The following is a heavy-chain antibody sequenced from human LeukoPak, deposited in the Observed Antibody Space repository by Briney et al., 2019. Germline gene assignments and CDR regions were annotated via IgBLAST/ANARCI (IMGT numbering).Heavy chain of an antibody. J-gene: IGHJ4*02. CDR1: GGSISSYY. Sequence: PSETLSLTCTVSGGSISSYYWSWIRQPPGKGLEWIGYIYTSGSTNYNPSLKSRVTISVDTSKNQFSLKLSSVTAADTAVYYCARQTTVVTPWHFDYWGQGTLVTVSS. V-gene: IGHV4-4*09. CDR3: ARQTTVVTPWHFDY. CDR2: IYTSGST. D-gene: IGHD4-23*01.